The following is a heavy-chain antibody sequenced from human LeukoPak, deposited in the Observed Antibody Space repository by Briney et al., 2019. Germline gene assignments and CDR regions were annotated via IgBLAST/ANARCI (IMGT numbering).Heavy chain of an antibody. J-gene: IGHJ6*02. Sequence: ASVKVSCKASGYTFTSNGISWVRQAPGQGLEWMGWISAYNGNTNYAQKVQGRITMTTDTSTATAYMELRSLRSDDTAVYYCARGGAINGDYVYYFGMDVWGQGTTVTVSS. CDR1: GYTFTSNG. CDR3: ARGGAINGDYVYYFGMDV. V-gene: IGHV1-18*01. D-gene: IGHD4-17*01. CDR2: ISAYNGNT.